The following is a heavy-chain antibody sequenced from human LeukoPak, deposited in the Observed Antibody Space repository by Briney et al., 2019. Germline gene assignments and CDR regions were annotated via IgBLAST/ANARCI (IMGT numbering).Heavy chain of an antibody. V-gene: IGHV3-20*04. CDR2: INWNGSST. CDR3: TRESPVLRYFDWLSWFDS. D-gene: IGHD3-9*01. J-gene: IGHJ5*01. Sequence: GGSLTLSCAASGFTLDDYGVSWVRHAPGKGLEWVSGINWNGSSTVYADYVKGRFTMSRDKAKNSLYLQMNSLRAEDTALYYCTRESPVLRYFDWLSWFDSRGQGTLVTVSS. CDR1: GFTLDDYG.